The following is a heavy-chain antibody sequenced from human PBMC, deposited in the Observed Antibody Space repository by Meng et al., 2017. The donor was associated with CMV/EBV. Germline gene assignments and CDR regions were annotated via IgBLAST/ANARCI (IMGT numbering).Heavy chain of an antibody. CDR3: ARDHEHGGATNFDY. Sequence: SVKVSCKASGGTFSSYAISWVRQAPGQGLEWMGGIIPILGIANYAQKFQGRVTITADKSTSTAYMELSSLRSEDTAVYYCARDHEHGGATNFDYWGQGTLVTVSS. D-gene: IGHD1-26*01. CDR1: GGTFSSYA. V-gene: IGHV1-69*10. J-gene: IGHJ4*02. CDR2: IIPILGIA.